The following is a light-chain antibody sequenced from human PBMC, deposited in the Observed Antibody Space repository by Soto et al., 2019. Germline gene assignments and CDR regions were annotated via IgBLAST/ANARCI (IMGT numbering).Light chain of an antibody. J-gene: IGKJ4*01. CDR3: LHYSTYPLT. CDR1: QGISTY. V-gene: IGKV1-5*03. CDR2: KAS. Sequence: DIQMTQSPSSLSASVGDRVTITCQASQGISTYLNWYQQKPGKAPKLLIYKASTVESGVPSRFSGSGSGTEFTLTISSLQTDDFASYYCLHYSTYPLTFGGGTKVDIK.